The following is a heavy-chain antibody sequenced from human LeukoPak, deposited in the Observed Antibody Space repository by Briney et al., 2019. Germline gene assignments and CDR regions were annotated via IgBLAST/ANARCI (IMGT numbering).Heavy chain of an antibody. V-gene: IGHV4-59*12. CDR3: ARDPYCSGGSCYSLFDP. CDR2: IYYSGST. J-gene: IGHJ5*02. CDR1: GGSISSYY. D-gene: IGHD2-15*01. Sequence: PSETLSLTCTVSGGSISSYYWSWIRQPPGKGLEWIGYIYYSGSTYYNPSLKSRVTISVDTSKNQFSLKLSSVTAADTAVYYCARDPYCSGGSCYSLFDPWGQGTLVTVSS.